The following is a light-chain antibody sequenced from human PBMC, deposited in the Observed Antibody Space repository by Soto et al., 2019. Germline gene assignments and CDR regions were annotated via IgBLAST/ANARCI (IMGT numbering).Light chain of an antibody. V-gene: IGKV3-20*01. J-gene: IGKJ3*01. Sequence: EIVLTQSPGXLSLSPGERATLSCRASQSVSSSYLAWYQQKPGQAPRLLIYGASSRATGIPDRFSGSGSGTDFTLTISRLEPEDFAVYYCQQYGSSPPLTFGPXTKVDIK. CDR1: QSVSSSY. CDR2: GAS. CDR3: QQYGSSPPLT.